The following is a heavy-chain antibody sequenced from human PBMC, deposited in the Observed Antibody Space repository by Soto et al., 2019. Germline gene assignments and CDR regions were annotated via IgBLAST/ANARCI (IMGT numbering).Heavy chain of an antibody. CDR1: GYTFTSYD. CDR2: MNPNSGNT. Sequence: ASVKVSCKASGYTFTSYDINWVRQATGQGLEWMGWMNPNSGNTGYAQKFQGRVTMTRNTSISTAYMELSSLRSEDTSVYYCARVMLLWFGELSNYMDVWGKGTTVTVSS. CDR3: ARVMLLWFGELSNYMDV. V-gene: IGHV1-8*01. D-gene: IGHD3-10*01. J-gene: IGHJ6*03.